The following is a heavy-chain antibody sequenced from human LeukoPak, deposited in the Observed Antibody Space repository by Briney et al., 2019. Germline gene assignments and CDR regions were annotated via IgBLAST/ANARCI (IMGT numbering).Heavy chain of an antibody. CDR2: IYYSGST. CDR1: GGSISSGDYY. D-gene: IGHD6-19*01. V-gene: IGHV4-61*08. J-gene: IGHJ4*02. Sequence: SQTLSLTCTVSGGSISSGDYYWSWIRQPPGKGLEWIGYIYYSGSTNYNPSLKSRVTISVDTSKNQFSLKLSSVTAADTAVYYCARGAFIAVARGETDYWGQGTLVTVSS. CDR3: ARGAFIAVARGETDY.